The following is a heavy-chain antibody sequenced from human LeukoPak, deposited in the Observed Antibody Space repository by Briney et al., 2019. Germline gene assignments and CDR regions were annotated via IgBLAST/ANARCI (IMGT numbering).Heavy chain of an antibody. Sequence: SVKVSCKASGGTFSSYAISWVRQAPGQGLEWMGRITPILGIANYAQKFQGRVTITADKSTSTAYMELSSLRSEDTAVYYCARGYYYDSSGYYYFDYWGQGTLVTVSS. J-gene: IGHJ4*02. D-gene: IGHD3-22*01. CDR3: ARGYYYDSSGYYYFDY. CDR2: ITPILGIA. CDR1: GGTFSSYA. V-gene: IGHV1-69*04.